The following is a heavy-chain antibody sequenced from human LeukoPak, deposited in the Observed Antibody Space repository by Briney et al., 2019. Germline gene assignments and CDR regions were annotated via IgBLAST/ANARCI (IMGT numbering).Heavy chain of an antibody. V-gene: IGHV4-34*01. J-gene: IGHJ6*03. CDR3: ARRKYYGSGSYYNWGAYYMDV. CDR1: GGSFSGYY. CDR2: INHSGST. Sequence: SETLSLTCAVYGGSFSGYYWSWIRQPPGKGLEWIGEINHSGSTNYNPSLKSRVTISVDTSKNQFSLKLSSVTAADTAVYYCARRKYYGSGSYYNWGAYYMDVWGKGTTVTISS. D-gene: IGHD3-10*01.